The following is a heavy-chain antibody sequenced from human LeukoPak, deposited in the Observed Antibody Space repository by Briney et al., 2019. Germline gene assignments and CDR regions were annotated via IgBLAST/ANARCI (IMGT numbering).Heavy chain of an antibody. CDR2: ISSSSSYI. D-gene: IGHD2-2*01. V-gene: IGHV3-21*01. Sequence: GGSLRLSCAASGFTVSSNYMNWVRQAPGKGLEWVSSISSSSSYIYYADSVKGRFTISRDNAKNSLYLQMNSLRAEDTAVYYCASIQLLARFDYWGQGTLVTVSS. CDR3: ASIQLLARFDY. J-gene: IGHJ4*02. CDR1: GFTVSSNY.